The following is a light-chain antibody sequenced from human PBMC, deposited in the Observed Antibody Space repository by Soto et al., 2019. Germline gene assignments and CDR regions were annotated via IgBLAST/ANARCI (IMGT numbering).Light chain of an antibody. Sequence: QSALTQPRSVSGSPGQSVTISCTGTSSDGGGYNYVSWYQQHPGKAPKLMIYDVSKRPSGVPDRFSGSKSGNTASLTISGLQAVDEADYYCCSYAGSYTFYVFGTGTKVTVL. CDR3: CSYAGSYTFYV. CDR1: SSDGGGYNY. V-gene: IGLV2-11*01. CDR2: DVS. J-gene: IGLJ1*01.